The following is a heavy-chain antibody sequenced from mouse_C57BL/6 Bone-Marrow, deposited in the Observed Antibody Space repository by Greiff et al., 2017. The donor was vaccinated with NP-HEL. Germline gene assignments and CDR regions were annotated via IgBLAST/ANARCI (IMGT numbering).Heavy chain of an antibody. CDR2: IFPGSGST. V-gene: IGHV1-75*01. CDR1: GYTFTDYY. Sequence: QVQLQQSGPELVKPGASVKISCKASGYTFTDYYINWVKQRPGQGLEWIGWIFPGSGSTYYNEKFKGKATLTVDKSSSTAYMLLSSLTSEDSAVYYCAKGAIYYYGSSHYAMDYWGQGTSVTVSS. CDR3: AKGAIYYYGSSHYAMDY. J-gene: IGHJ4*01. D-gene: IGHD1-1*01.